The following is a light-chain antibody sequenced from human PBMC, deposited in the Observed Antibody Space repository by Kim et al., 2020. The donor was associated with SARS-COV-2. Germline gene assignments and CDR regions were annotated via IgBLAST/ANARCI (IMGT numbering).Light chain of an antibody. V-gene: IGKV1-27*01. CDR1: LGISND. CDR2: AAS. J-gene: IGKJ1*01. CDR3: QKYNGAPWT. Sequence: ASVGDRLTITCRASLGISNDLAWYQQKPGKVPKLLIFAASALQSGVPSRFSGSGSGTDFTLTISSLQPEDVATYYCQKYNGAPWTFGQGTKVDIK.